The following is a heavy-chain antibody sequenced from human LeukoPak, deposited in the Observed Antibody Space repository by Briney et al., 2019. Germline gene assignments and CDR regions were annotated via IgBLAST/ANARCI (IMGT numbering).Heavy chain of an antibody. CDR1: GFSFSSYE. J-gene: IGHJ4*02. V-gene: IGHV3-7*01. Sequence: GGSLRLSCVVSGFSFSSYEMNWVRQAPGKGLEWVANIKQDGSEKYYVDSVKGRFTISRDNAKNSLYLQMNSLRAGDTAVYYCATVTVSGWRQNDYWGQGTLVTVSS. CDR2: IKQDGSEK. CDR3: ATVTVSGWRQNDY. D-gene: IGHD6-19*01.